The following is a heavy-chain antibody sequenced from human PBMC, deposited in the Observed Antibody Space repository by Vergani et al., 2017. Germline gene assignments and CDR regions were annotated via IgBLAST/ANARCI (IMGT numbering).Heavy chain of an antibody. CDR3: ARQCGSTSCYEGWYFDL. Sequence: EVQLVQSGAEVKKPGESLTISCKGSGYSFTSYWIGWVRQMPGKGLEWMGIIYPGDSDTRYSPSFQGQVTISADKSISTAYLQWSSLKASDTAMYYCARQCGSTSCYEGWYFDLWGRGTLVTVSS. V-gene: IGHV5-51*01. J-gene: IGHJ2*01. CDR2: IYPGDSDT. CDR1: GYSFTSYW. D-gene: IGHD2-2*01.